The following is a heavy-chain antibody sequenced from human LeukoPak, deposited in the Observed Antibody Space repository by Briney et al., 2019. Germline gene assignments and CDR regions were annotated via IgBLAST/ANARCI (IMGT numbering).Heavy chain of an antibody. V-gene: IGHV4-59*08. CDR2: IYHSGST. CDR3: ARLPGYCSGGTCFSAAFDI. J-gene: IGHJ3*02. CDR1: GGSISSYY. D-gene: IGHD2-15*01. Sequence: SETLSLTCTVSGGSISSYYWSWIRQPPGKGLEWIGSIYHSGSTHYNPSLKSRVTISVDTSKNQFSLKVSSVTAADTAVYYCARLPGYCSGGTCFSAAFDIWGQGTMVTVSS.